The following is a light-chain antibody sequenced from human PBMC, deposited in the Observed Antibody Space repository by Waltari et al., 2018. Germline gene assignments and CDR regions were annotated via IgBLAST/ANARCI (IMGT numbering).Light chain of an antibody. CDR2: GAS. CDR1: QGVTSN. V-gene: IGKV3-15*01. J-gene: IGKJ4*01. CDR3: QQYNNWPLT. Sequence: EIVMTQSPATLSLSPGEGATLSCRASQGVTSNLAWYQQKPGQAPRLLIYGASTKATGIPVRFSGSGSGTEFTLTISSLQSEDFAVYYCQQYNNWPLTFGGGTKVEIK.